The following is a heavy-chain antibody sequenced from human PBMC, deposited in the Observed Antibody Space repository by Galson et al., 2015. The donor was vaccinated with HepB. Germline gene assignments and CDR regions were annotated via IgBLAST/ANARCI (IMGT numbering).Heavy chain of an antibody. Sequence: SVKVSCKASGYTFTSYGISWVRLAPGQGLEWMGWISAYNGNTNSAQRVPGTVTMTTDTSTSTAYMELRSLRADDTAMYYCARARELYDDIVTGHHNWFDPCDQETLVTVSS. CDR1: GYTFTSYG. D-gene: IGHD3-9*01. V-gene: IGHV1-18*01. J-gene: IGHJ5*02. CDR3: ARARELYDDIVTGHHNWFDP. CDR2: ISAYNGNT.